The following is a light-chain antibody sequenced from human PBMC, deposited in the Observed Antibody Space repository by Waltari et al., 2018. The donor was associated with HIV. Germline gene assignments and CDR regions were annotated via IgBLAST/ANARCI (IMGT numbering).Light chain of an antibody. J-gene: IGLJ1*01. CDR2: EVN. Sequence: QSALTQPASVSGSPGQSITISCTGTSADIGRYTYVSWYQHHAGIAPKLMIYEVNFRPSGVSSRFSGSKSGNTAFLTISGLQTEDEADYYCSSYTNSKTHVFGTGTKVTVL. V-gene: IGLV2-14*01. CDR1: SADIGRYTY. CDR3: SSYTNSKTHV.